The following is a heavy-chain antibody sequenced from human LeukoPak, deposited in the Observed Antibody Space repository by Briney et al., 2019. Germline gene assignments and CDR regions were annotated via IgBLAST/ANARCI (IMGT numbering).Heavy chain of an antibody. CDR1: GYTFTAGYY. V-gene: IGHV1-2*06. D-gene: IGHD2-8*01. CDR2: INSYSGST. CDR3: VRDNGAY. Sequence: SVKVSCTASGYTFTAGYYIHWVRQAPGQGLEWMGRINSYSGSTNYALKFQGRVTMTRDTSMSTAYMDLSSLTSDDTAVYFCVRDNGAYWGQGTLVTVSS. J-gene: IGHJ4*02.